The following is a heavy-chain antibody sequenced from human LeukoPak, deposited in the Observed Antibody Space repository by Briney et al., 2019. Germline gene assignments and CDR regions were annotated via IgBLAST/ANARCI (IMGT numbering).Heavy chain of an antibody. V-gene: IGHV1-46*01. CDR3: ARDDYYDSSRDMYNWFDP. Sequence: ASVKVSCKASGYTFTSYGISWVRQDPGQGLEWMGIINPSGGSTSYAQKFQGRVTMTRDMSTSTVYMELSSPRSEDTAVYYCARDDYYDSSRDMYNWFDPWGQGTLVTVSS. D-gene: IGHD3-22*01. J-gene: IGHJ5*02. CDR1: GYTFTSYG. CDR2: INPSGGST.